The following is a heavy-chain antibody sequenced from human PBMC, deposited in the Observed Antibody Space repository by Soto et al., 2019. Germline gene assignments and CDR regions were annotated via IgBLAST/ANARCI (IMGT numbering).Heavy chain of an antibody. J-gene: IGHJ6*02. D-gene: IGHD6-19*01. V-gene: IGHV1-58*01. Sequence: SVKVSCKASGFTFTSSAVQWVRQARGQRLEWIGWIVVGSGNTNYAQKFQERVTITRDMSTSTAYMELSSLRSEDTAVYYCAADLPGRGWYFCYYYGMDVWGQGTTVTVSS. CDR2: IVVGSGNT. CDR1: GFTFTSSA. CDR3: AADLPGRGWYFCYYYGMDV.